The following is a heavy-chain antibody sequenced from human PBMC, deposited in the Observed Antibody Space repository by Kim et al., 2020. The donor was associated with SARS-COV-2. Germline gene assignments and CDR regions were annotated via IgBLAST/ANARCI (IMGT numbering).Heavy chain of an antibody. J-gene: IGHJ4*02. Sequence: YADSVKGRFTISRDNSKNTLYLQMNSLRAEDTAVYYCAKTHETVTTYFDYWGQGTLVTVSS. D-gene: IGHD4-17*01. V-gene: IGHV3-33*06. CDR3: AKTHETVTTYFDY.